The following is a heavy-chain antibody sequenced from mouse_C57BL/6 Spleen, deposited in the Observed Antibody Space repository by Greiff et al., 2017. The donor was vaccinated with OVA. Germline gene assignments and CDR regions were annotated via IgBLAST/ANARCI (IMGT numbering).Heavy chain of an antibody. CDR3: ARDRGNDYAWFAY. D-gene: IGHD2-4*01. CDR2: ISDGGSYT. Sequence: EVQGVESGGGLVKPGGSLKLSCAASGFTFSSYAMSWVRQTPEKRLEWVATISDGGSYTYYPDNVKGRFTISRDNAKNNLYLQMSQLKSEDTAMYYCARDRGNDYAWFAYWGQGTLVTVSA. V-gene: IGHV5-4*01. CDR1: GFTFSSYA. J-gene: IGHJ3*01.